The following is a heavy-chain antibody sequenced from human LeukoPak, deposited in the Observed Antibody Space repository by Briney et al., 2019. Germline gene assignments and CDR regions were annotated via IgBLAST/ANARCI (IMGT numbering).Heavy chain of an antibody. D-gene: IGHD1-1*01. CDR1: DYSINNPYY. J-gene: IGHJ4*02. Sequence: PSETLSLTCTVSDYSINNPYYWGWLRQPPGKGLEWIAAIYYNGITLYNPSLNSRVAISVDTSKNQFSLKMTSGTAADTAVYYCARLAACNTALCGTARRQFDSWGQGILVTVSS. V-gene: IGHV4-38-2*02. CDR3: ARLAACNTALCGTARRQFDS. CDR2: IYYNGIT.